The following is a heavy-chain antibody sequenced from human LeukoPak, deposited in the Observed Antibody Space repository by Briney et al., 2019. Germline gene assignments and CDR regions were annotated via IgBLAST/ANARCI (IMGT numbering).Heavy chain of an antibody. J-gene: IGHJ4*02. CDR1: GFTFSDYY. Sequence: LRLSCAASGFTFSDYYMSWIRQAPGKGLEWIGRIYTSGSTNYNPSLKSRVTMSVDTSKNQFSLKLSSVTAADTAVYYCARGDGSSGYYYVYWGQGTLVTVSS. V-gene: IGHV4-59*10. CDR2: IYTSGST. CDR3: ARGDGSSGYYYVY. D-gene: IGHD3-22*01.